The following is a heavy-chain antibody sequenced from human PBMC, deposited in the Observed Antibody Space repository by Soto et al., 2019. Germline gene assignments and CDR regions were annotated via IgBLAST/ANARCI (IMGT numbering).Heavy chain of an antibody. CDR1: GFTFSSYA. J-gene: IGHJ4*02. CDR2: ISYDGSNK. V-gene: IGHV3-30-3*01. CDR3: ARDRRLPYYDSTTLDY. Sequence: QVQLVESGGGVVQPGRSLRLSCAASGFTFSSYAMHWVRQAPGKGLEWVAVISYDGSNKYYADSVKGRFTISRDNSKNTLYLQMNSLRAEDTAVYYCARDRRLPYYDSTTLDYWGQGTLVTVSS. D-gene: IGHD3-22*01.